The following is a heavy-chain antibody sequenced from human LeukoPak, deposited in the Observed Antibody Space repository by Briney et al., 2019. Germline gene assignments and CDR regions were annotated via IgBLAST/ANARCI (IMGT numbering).Heavy chain of an antibody. Sequence: ASVKVSCKASGYTFTGYYMHWVRQAPGQGLEWMGWINPNSGGTNYAQKFQGWVTMTRDTSISTAYMELSRLRSDDTVVYYCARWGGPYDFWSGYYFDYWGQGTLVTVSS. D-gene: IGHD3-3*01. J-gene: IGHJ4*02. CDR1: GYTFTGYY. CDR2: INPNSGGT. V-gene: IGHV1-2*04. CDR3: ARWGGPYDFWSGYYFDY.